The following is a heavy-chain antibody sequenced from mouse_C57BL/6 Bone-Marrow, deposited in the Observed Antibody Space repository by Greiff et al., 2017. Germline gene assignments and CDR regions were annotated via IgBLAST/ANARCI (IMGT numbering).Heavy chain of an antibody. CDR1: GYTFTSYW. CDR3: ARITTVVATDYAMDY. CDR2: IYPGSGST. D-gene: IGHD1-1*01. V-gene: IGHV1-55*01. J-gene: IGHJ4*01. Sequence: QVQLQQPGAELVKPGASVKMSCKASGYTFTSYWITWVKQRPGQGLEWIGDIYPGSGSTNYNQKFKGKSTLTVDKSSSTAYMQLSSLTSEDSAVYYCARITTVVATDYAMDYWGQGTSVTVSS.